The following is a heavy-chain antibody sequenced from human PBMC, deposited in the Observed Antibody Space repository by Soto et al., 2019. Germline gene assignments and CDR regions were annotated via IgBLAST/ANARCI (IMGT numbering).Heavy chain of an antibody. V-gene: IGHV4-59*08. Sequence: SETLSLTCAVSGTSFXNYYWSWIRQPPGKGLEWIGYIFYSGHLKYNPSLKSRLTISVDTSKNQFSLKLSSVTAADTAVYYCARRQSSSWYALWGQGTLVTVSS. D-gene: IGHD6-13*01. CDR3: ARRQSSSWYAL. J-gene: IGHJ4*02. CDR1: GTSFXNYY. CDR2: IFYSGHL.